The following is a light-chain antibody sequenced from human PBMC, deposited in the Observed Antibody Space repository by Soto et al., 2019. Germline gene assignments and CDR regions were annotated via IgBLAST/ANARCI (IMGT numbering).Light chain of an antibody. CDR1: QSVSSSY. V-gene: IGKV3-20*01. J-gene: IGKJ1*01. CDR2: GSS. Sequence: EIVLTQSPGTLSLSPGERATLSCRASQSVSSSYLAWYQQKPGQAPRLLIYGSSSRATGIPDRFSGSGSGTNFTLTISRLEPENFAVYYCQHYGSSPWTFGQGNTVEIK. CDR3: QHYGSSPWT.